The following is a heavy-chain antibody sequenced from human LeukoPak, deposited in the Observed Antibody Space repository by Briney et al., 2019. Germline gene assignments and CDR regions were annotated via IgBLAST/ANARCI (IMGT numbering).Heavy chain of an antibody. J-gene: IGHJ4*02. Sequence: SETLSLTCTVSGGSISSYYWSWIRQPPGKGLEWIGYIYYSGSTNYNPSLKSRVTISVDTSKNQFSLKLSSVTAADTAVYYCARGRDGYDLDYWGQGTLVAVSS. V-gene: IGHV4-59*01. D-gene: IGHD5-24*01. CDR1: GGSISSYY. CDR2: IYYSGST. CDR3: ARGRDGYDLDY.